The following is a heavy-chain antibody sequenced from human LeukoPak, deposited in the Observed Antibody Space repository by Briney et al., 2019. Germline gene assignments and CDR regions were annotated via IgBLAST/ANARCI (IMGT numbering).Heavy chain of an antibody. CDR1: GGSISSGDYY. V-gene: IGHV4-30-4*08. Sequence: SETLSLXCTVSGGSISSGDYYWSWIRQPPGKGLEWIGYIYYSGSTYYNPSLKSRVTISVDTSKNQFSLKLSSVTAADTAVYYCARALMGWNYFHYWGQGTLVTVSS. D-gene: IGHD6-19*01. J-gene: IGHJ4*02. CDR3: ARALMGWNYFHY. CDR2: IYYSGST.